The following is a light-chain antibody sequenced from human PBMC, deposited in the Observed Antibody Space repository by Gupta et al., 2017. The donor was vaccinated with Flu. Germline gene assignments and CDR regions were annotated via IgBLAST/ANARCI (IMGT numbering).Light chain of an antibody. CDR1: SNDVGGSNR. CDR3: SSHAGRVTWV. V-gene: IGLV2-11*01. Sequence: QSAPTQPSSVSGSPGPSVTISCTGSSNDVGGSNRVSWYQPRPGKAPKLILYDVTDRPAGVPARFSGSKSGNTASLTISGLTEDEEADYYCSSHAGRVTWVFGTGTTVTVL. CDR2: DVT. J-gene: IGLJ1*01.